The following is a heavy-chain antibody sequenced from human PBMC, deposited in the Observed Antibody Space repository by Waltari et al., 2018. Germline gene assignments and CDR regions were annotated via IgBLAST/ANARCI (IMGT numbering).Heavy chain of an antibody. V-gene: IGHV4-34*02. Sequence: QVQLQQWGAGLVKPSETLSLTCAVSGGSLTAYYWTWIRQPPGKGLEWIGQTNEYGSTQYTPSLRVRVSISRDTSTNKIFLDLTSVTAADTAVYYCARGPPDGFHIWGQGTVVTVSS. CDR1: GGSLTAYY. CDR2: TNEYGST. CDR3: ARGPPDGFHI. J-gene: IGHJ3*02.